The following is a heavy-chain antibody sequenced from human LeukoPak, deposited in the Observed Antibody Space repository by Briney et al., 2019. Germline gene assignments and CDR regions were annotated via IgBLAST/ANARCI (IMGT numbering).Heavy chain of an antibody. CDR2: ISGSGGST. V-gene: IGHV3-23*01. CDR1: GFTFSSYG. J-gene: IGHJ3*02. CDR3: AKELSPRPWVTMIVVDGSAFDI. Sequence: PGGSLRLSCAASGFTFSSYGMSWVRQAPGKGLEWVSAISGSGGSTYYADSVKGRFTISRDNSKNTLYLQMNSLRAEDTAVYYCAKELSPRPWVTMIVVDGSAFDIWGQGTMVTVSS. D-gene: IGHD3-22*01.